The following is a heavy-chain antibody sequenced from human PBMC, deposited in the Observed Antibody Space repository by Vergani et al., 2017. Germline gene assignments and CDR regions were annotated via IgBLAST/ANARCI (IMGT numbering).Heavy chain of an antibody. J-gene: IGHJ5*02. CDR3: ARDLRLLYNRFDP. Sequence: VQLLESGGDLVQPGGSLRLSCAASGFTFNQYGMHWVRQAPGKGLEWVAVTCYDGNNKQYADSVKGRFTISRDNSKSTMYLQMNSLRDEDTGVYYCARDLRLLYNRFDPWGQGTLVTVSS. D-gene: IGHD1-14*01. CDR1: GFTFNQYG. V-gene: IGHV3-33*01. CDR2: TCYDGNNK.